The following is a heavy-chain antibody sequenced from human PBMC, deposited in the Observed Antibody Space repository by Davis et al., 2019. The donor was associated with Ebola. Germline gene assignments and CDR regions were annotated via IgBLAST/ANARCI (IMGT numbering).Heavy chain of an antibody. CDR2: IYYSGST. V-gene: IGHV4-61*08. J-gene: IGHJ6*02. Sequence: MPGGSLRLSCTVSGGSISSGGYYWSWIRQHPGKGLEWIGYIYYSGSTNYNPSLKSRVTISVDTSKNQFSLKLSSVTAADTAVYYCARLWGYGMDVWGQGTTVTVSS. CDR3: ARLWGYGMDV. CDR1: GGSISSGGYY. D-gene: IGHD7-27*01.